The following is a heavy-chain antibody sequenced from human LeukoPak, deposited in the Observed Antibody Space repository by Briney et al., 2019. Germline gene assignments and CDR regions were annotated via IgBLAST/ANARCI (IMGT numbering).Heavy chain of an antibody. CDR3: AKWELYSGFYYIDY. J-gene: IGHJ4*02. Sequence: AGRSLRLSCAASGFTFSSYWMTWVRQGPGKGLEWVANIKPDGSLIYYVDSVKGRFTISRDNAKNSLYLQMNSLRAEDTAVYYCAKWELYSGFYYIDYWGQGTLATVSS. V-gene: IGHV3-7*01. CDR1: GFTFSSYW. CDR2: IKPDGSLI. D-gene: IGHD1-26*01.